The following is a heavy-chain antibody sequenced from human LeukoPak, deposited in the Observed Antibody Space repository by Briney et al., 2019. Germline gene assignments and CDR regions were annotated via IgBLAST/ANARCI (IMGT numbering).Heavy chain of an antibody. J-gene: IGHJ4*02. CDR3: AKLATVDSSGYYKD. D-gene: IGHD3-22*01. CDR1: GFTFSSYG. CDR2: ISYDGSNK. Sequence: PGRSLRLSCAASGFTFSSYGMHWVRQAPGKGLEWVAVISYDGSNKYYADSVKGRFTISRDNSKNTLYLQMNSLRAEDTAVYYCAKLATVDSSGYYKDWGQGTLVTVSS. V-gene: IGHV3-30*18.